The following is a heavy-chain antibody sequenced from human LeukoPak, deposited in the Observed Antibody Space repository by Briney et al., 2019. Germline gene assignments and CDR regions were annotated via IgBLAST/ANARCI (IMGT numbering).Heavy chain of an antibody. CDR3: ARVYPTYYYGSGSYAFDI. CDR2: INHSGST. Sequence: SETLSLTCAVYGGSFSGYYWSWLRQPPGKGLEWIGEINHSGSTNYNPSLKSRVTISVDTSKNQFSLKLSSVTAADTAVYYCARVYPTYYYGSGSYAFDIWGQGTMVTVSS. D-gene: IGHD3-10*01. J-gene: IGHJ3*02. CDR1: GGSFSGYY. V-gene: IGHV4-34*01.